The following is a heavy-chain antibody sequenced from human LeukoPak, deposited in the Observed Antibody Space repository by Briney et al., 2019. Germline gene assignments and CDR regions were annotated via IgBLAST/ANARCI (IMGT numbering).Heavy chain of an antibody. J-gene: IGHJ3*02. CDR2: INSDGSST. V-gene: IGHV3-74*01. Sequence: PGGSLRLSCAASGFTFSSYWMHWVRQAPGKGLVWVSRINSDGSSTSYADSVKGRFTISRDNAKNTLYLQMNSLRAEDTAVYYCARGAPPGDFWSGYYTAFDIWGQGTMVTVSS. CDR3: ARGAPPGDFWSGYYTAFDI. CDR1: GFTFSSYW. D-gene: IGHD3-3*01.